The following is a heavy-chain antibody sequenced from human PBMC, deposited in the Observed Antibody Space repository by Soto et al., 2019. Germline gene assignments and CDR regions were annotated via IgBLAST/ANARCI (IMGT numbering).Heavy chain of an antibody. Sequence: GASVKVSCKASGGTFSSYTISWVRQAPGQGLEWMGRIIPILGIANYAQKFQGRVTITADKSTSTAYMELSSLRSEDTAVYYCARDSSRYSYGFSLFDPWGQGTLVTVSS. CDR3: ARDSSRYSYGFSLFDP. J-gene: IGHJ5*02. CDR2: IIPILGIA. CDR1: GGTFSSYT. V-gene: IGHV1-69*04. D-gene: IGHD5-18*01.